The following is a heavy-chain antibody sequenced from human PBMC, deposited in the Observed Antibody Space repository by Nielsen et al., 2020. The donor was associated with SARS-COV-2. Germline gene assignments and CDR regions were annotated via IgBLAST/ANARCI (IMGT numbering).Heavy chain of an antibody. Sequence: GGSLRLSCAASGSSLSGYWMHWVRQAPGKGLEWVSGISWNSGSIGYADSVKGRFTISRDNAKDSLYLQMNSLRAEDTAVYYCARGGSSGYYYSYFDYWGQGTLVTVSS. J-gene: IGHJ4*02. D-gene: IGHD3-22*01. CDR2: ISWNSGSI. CDR3: ARGGSSGYYYSYFDY. CDR1: GSSLSGYW. V-gene: IGHV3-74*01.